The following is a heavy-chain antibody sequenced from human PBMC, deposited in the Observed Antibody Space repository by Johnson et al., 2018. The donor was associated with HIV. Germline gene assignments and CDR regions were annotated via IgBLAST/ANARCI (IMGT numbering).Heavy chain of an antibody. CDR3: ARGPIADDAFDI. J-gene: IGHJ3*02. D-gene: IGHD3-16*02. CDR2: IRYDGGNK. CDR1: GFTLSNYG. V-gene: IGHV3-30*02. Sequence: QVQLVESGGGVVQPGGSLRLPCVASGFTLSNYGMHWVRQAPGKGLEWVAFIRYDGGNKYYTDSVKGRFTISRDNSKNTLYLQMNSLRAEDTAVYFCARGPIADDAFDIWGQGTMVTVSS.